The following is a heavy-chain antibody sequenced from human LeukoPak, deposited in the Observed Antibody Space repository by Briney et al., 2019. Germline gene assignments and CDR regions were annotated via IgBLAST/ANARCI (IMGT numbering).Heavy chain of an antibody. V-gene: IGHV3-7*03. J-gene: IGHJ4*02. CDR2: IKQDGSEK. Sequence: GGSLRLSCAASGFTFSSYWMSWVRQAPGTGLEWVANIKQDGSEKYYVDSVKGRFTISRDNAKNSLYLQMNSLRAEDTAVYYCARKAMVRGVIIWSLDYWGQGTLVTVSS. D-gene: IGHD3-10*01. CDR1: GFTFSSYW. CDR3: ARKAMVRGVIIWSLDY.